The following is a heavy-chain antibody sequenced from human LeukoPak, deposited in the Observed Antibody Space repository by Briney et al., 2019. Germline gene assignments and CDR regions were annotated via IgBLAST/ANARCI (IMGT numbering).Heavy chain of an antibody. CDR3: ARDKGYGSGSYYNGIDY. CDR2: IWYDGSNK. V-gene: IGHV3-33*01. D-gene: IGHD3-10*01. Sequence: GGSLRLSCAASGFTFSSYGMHWVRQAPGKGLEWVAVIWYDGSNKYYADSVKGRFTISRDNSKNTLYLQMNSLRAEDTAVYYCARDKGYGSGSYYNGIDYWGQGTLVTVSS. CDR1: GFTFSSYG. J-gene: IGHJ4*02.